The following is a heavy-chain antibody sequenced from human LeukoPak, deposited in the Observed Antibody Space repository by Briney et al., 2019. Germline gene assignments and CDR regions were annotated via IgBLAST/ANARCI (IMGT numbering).Heavy chain of an antibody. D-gene: IGHD6-13*01. CDR1: GGSISSYY. J-gene: IGHJ6*03. CDR3: ARGVRGQQLVYYYYYYMDV. Sequence: PSETLSLTCTVSGGSISSYYWSWIRQPAGKGLEWIGRIYNSGSTTYNPSLKSRVTMSVDTSKNQFSLKLRSVTAADTAVYYCARGVRGQQLVYYYYYYMDVWGKGTTVTVSS. CDR2: IYNSGST. V-gene: IGHV4-4*07.